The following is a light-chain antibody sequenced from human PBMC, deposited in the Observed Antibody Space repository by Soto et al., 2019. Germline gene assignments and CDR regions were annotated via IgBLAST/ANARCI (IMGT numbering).Light chain of an antibody. CDR2: GAS. CDR3: QQRNK. V-gene: IGKV3D-20*02. J-gene: IGKJ5*01. CDR1: QSVSSSY. Sequence: EIVLTQSPGTLSLSPGERATLSCRASQSVSSSYLAWYQQKPGQAPRLLIYGASSRATGIPDRFSGSGSGTDFTLTINSLEPEDFAVYYCQQRNKFGQGTRLEI.